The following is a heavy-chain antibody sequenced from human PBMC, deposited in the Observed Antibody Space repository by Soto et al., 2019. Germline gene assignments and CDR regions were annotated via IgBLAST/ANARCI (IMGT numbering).Heavy chain of an antibody. CDR2: IKQDGSEK. J-gene: IGHJ3*02. V-gene: IGHV3-7*03. D-gene: IGHD3-22*01. CDR1: GFTFSSYW. CDR3: AREGPKIYDISGYYLPAFDI. Sequence: GGSLRLSCAASGFTFSSYWMSWVRQAPGKGLEWVANIKQDGSEKYYVDSVKGRFTISGDNAKNSLYLQMNSLRAEDTAVYYCAREGPKIYDISGYYLPAFDIWGQGTMVTVSS.